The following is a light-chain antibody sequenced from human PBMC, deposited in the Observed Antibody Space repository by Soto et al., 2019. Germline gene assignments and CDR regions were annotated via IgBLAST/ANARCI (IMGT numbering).Light chain of an antibody. Sequence: SYELTQPPSVSVSPGQTATITCSGEDLGNKYACWYQQKPGQSPVLLIYQDTKRPSGIPERFSGSISGNTATLTISGSQTVDEADYYCQAWDSSTFFFGTGTKLTVL. CDR1: DLGNKY. CDR2: QDT. J-gene: IGLJ1*01. V-gene: IGLV3-1*01. CDR3: QAWDSSTFF.